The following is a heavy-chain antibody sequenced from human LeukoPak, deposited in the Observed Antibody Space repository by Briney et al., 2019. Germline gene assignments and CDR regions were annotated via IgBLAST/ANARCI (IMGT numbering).Heavy chain of an antibody. V-gene: IGHV4-31*03. D-gene: IGHD2-2*01. CDR2: IYYSGST. CDR3: ARDSVVPAAMRVRFGFDP. CDR1: GGSISSGGYY. Sequence: SQTLSLTCTVSGGSISSGGYYWSWIRQQPGKGLEWIGYIYYSGSTYYNPSLKSRVTISVDTSKNQFSLKLSSVTAADTAVYYCARDSVVPAAMRVRFGFDPWGQGTLVTVSS. J-gene: IGHJ5*02.